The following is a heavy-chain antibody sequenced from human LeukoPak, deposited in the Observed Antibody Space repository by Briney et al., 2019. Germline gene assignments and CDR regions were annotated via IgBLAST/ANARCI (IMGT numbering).Heavy chain of an antibody. Sequence: GASVKVSCKASGYTFTSYDINWVRQATGQGLEWMGWMNPNSGNTGYAQKFQGRVTMTRNTSISTAYMELSSLRSEDTAVYYCAGGAISSSWHQVDYYYMDVWGKGTTVTVSS. V-gene: IGHV1-8*01. CDR3: AGGAISSSWHQVDYYYMDV. D-gene: IGHD6-13*01. J-gene: IGHJ6*03. CDR2: MNPNSGNT. CDR1: GYTFTSYD.